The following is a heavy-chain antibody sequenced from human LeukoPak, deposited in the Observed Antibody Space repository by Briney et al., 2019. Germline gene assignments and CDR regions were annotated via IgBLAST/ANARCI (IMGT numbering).Heavy chain of an antibody. J-gene: IGHJ4*02. CDR2: IGNTET. CDR1: GFPFETNA. V-gene: IGHV3-23*01. D-gene: IGHD5-18*01. Sequence: GGSLRLSCATSGFPFETNAMSWVRRAPGKGLEWVATIGNTETFYADSVTGRFTISRANSKNTVNLQMNRLRVEETAIYYCAKDWIQFNRVFDCFDSWGQGTLVTVSS. CDR3: AKDWIQFNRVFDCFDS.